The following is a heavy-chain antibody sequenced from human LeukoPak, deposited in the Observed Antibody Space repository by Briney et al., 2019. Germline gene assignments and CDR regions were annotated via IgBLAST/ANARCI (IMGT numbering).Heavy chain of an antibody. CDR3: ARDIRPNARIAVAGEFDY. J-gene: IGHJ4*02. Sequence: HPGGSLRLSCAASGFTFSSYWMSWVRQAPGKGLEWVANIKQDGSEKYYVDSVKGRFTISRDNAKNSLYLQMNSLRAEGTAVYYCARDIRPNARIAVAGEFDYWGQGTLVTVSS. CDR1: GFTFSSYW. D-gene: IGHD6-19*01. V-gene: IGHV3-7*01. CDR2: IKQDGSEK.